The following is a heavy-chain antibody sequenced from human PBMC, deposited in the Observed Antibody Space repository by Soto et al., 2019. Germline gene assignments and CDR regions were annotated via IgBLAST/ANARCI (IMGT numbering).Heavy chain of an antibody. CDR2: IFSNDEK. D-gene: IGHD6-6*01. J-gene: IGHJ6*02. CDR1: GFSLSNARMG. V-gene: IGHV2-26*01. Sequence: QVTLKESGPVLVKPTETLTLTCTVSGFSLSNARMGVSWIRQPPGKALEWLAHIFSNDEKSYSTSLKSRLTTSKDTSKSQVVLTMTNMDPVDTATYYCARFQEYSSSCCLYGMDVWGQGTTVTVSS. CDR3: ARFQEYSSSCCLYGMDV.